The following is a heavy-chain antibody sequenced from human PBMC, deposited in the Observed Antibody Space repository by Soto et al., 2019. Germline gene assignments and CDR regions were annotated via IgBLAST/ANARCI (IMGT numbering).Heavy chain of an antibody. D-gene: IGHD3-10*01. CDR2: IWYDGSNK. CDR3: ARDRRRGRGGCFDL. Sequence: QVQLVESGGGVVQPGRSLRLSCAASGFTFSSYGMHWVRQAPGKGLEWVAVIWYDGSNKYYADSVKGRFTISRDNSKNALYLEVDSPRAEDTAGYYCARDRRRGRGGCFDLWGRGTLVAVSS. J-gene: IGHJ2*01. V-gene: IGHV3-33*01. CDR1: GFTFSSYG.